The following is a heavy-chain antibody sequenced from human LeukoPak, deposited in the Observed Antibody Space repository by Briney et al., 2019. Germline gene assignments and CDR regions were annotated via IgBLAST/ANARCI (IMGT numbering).Heavy chain of an antibody. CDR2: IIPIFGTT. V-gene: IGHV1-69*05. CDR3: ARGEVDTTMITATPLNY. J-gene: IGHJ4*02. Sequence: SVKVSCKASGGTFSSYAMSWVRQAPGQGLEWMGGIIPIFGTTNYAQKFQGRVTITTDESTSTAYMELSSLRSEDTAVYYCARGEVDTTMITATPLNYWGQGTLVTVSS. D-gene: IGHD5-18*01. CDR1: GGTFSSYA.